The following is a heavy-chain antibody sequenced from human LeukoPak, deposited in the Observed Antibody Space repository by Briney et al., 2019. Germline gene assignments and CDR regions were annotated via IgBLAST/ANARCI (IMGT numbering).Heavy chain of an antibody. CDR1: GFTFSSYA. V-gene: IGHV3-64D*06. CDR2: ISSNGGST. CDR3: AVWYYHDSSGYFRPGAFDI. J-gene: IGHJ3*02. D-gene: IGHD3-22*01. Sequence: GGSLRLSCSASGFTFSSYAMHWVRQAPGKGLEYVSAISSNGGSTYYADSVKGRFTTSRDNSKNTLYLQMSSLRAEDTAVYYCAVWYYHDSSGYFRPGAFDIWGQGTMVTVSS.